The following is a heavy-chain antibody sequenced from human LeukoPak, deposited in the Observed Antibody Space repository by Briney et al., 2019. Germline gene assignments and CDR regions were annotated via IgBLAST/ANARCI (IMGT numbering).Heavy chain of an antibody. V-gene: IGHV3-23*01. CDR3: AKGGDYGDNSFDY. CDR1: GFTFSTYA. J-gene: IGHJ4*02. D-gene: IGHD4-17*01. CDR2: ISGRGGST. Sequence: GGSLRLSCAASGFTFSTYAMNWVRQAPGKGLEWVSAISGRGGSTYYADSVKGRLTISRDNSKNTLYLQMNSLRAEDTAVYYCAKGGDYGDNSFDYWGQGTLVTVSS.